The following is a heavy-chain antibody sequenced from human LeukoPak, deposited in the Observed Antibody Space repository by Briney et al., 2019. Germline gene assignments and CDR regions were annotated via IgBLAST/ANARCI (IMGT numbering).Heavy chain of an antibody. D-gene: IGHD3-22*01. CDR3: THYYDGSGYYGAFDS. Sequence: PGGSLRLSCAASGFTFSDSAVHWVRQASGKGLEWVGRIRSKVRSYATTYAASVKGGFPISRDDSETTAYLQKNSLKTEDTAVYYCTHYYDGSGYYGAFDSWGQGTMVTVSS. J-gene: IGHJ3*02. V-gene: IGHV3-73*01. CDR2: IRSKVRSYAT. CDR1: GFTFSDSA.